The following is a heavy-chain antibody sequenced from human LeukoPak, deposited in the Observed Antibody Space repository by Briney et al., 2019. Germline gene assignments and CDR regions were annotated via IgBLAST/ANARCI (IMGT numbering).Heavy chain of an antibody. V-gene: IGHV4-4*08. Sequence: SETLSLTCTVSGGSISSYYWSWIRQPPGKGLEWIGRIYISGSTNYNPSLKSRVTISLDTSKNQFSLNLSSVTAADTAVYYCARDSWNDLSGLDYWGQGTLVTVSS. J-gene: IGHJ4*02. CDR3: ARDSWNDLSGLDY. CDR1: GGSISSYY. D-gene: IGHD1-1*01. CDR2: IYISGST.